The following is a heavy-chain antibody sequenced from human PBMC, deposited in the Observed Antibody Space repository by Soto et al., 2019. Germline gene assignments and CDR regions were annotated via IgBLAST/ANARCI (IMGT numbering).Heavy chain of an antibody. CDR2: IYSTGTT. CDR3: VRDRADFSSTYYHYFSV. V-gene: IGHV4-4*07. J-gene: IGHJ2*01. D-gene: IGHD6-13*01. CDR1: GTSVRHFY. Sequence: TSETLSLTCKVSGTSVRHFYWSWIRQSAGKGLEWIGRIYSTGTTNFNPSLKSRLTMSMDMSKNQVSLNLTSVTAADTVVYYCVRDRADFSSTYYHYFSVWGRGTLVTVSS.